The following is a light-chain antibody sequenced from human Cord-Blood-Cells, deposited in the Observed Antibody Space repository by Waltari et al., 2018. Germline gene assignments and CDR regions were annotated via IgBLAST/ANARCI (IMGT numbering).Light chain of an antibody. V-gene: IGKV3-11*01. CDR2: DAS. J-gene: IGKJ3*01. CDR1: QSVSSY. Sequence: EIVLTQSPATLSLSPGERATLSCRASQSVSSYLAWYQQKPGQAPRLLIYDASNRATGITARFSGSGSGTDFTLTISSLEPEDFAVYYCQHRSNWPLFTFGPGTKVDIK. CDR3: QHRSNWPLFT.